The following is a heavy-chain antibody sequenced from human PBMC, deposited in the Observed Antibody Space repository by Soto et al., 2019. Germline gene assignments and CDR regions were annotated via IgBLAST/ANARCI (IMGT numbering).Heavy chain of an antibody. V-gene: IGHV4-30-4*01. CDR3: ASTGIVGATAADS. Sequence: SETLSLTCTVSGGSISSGDYYWSWIRQPPGKGLEWIGYIYYSGSTYYNPSLKSRVTISVDTSKNQFSLKLSSVTAADTAVYYCASTGIVGATAADSWGQGTLVTVSS. CDR1: GGSISSGDYY. J-gene: IGHJ4*02. CDR2: IYYSGST. D-gene: IGHD1-26*01.